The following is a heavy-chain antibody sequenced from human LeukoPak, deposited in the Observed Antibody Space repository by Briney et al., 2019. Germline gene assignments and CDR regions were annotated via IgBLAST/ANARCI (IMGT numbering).Heavy chain of an antibody. Sequence: ASVKVSCKASGYTFTGNYMHWVRQAPGQGLEWMGWINPNSGGTNYAQKFQGRVTMTRDTSISTAYMELSRLRSDDTAVYYCARGRNDYGSGSYLSAAQRNYYYYYMDVWGKGTTVTISS. CDR2: INPNSGGT. CDR1: GYTFTGNY. V-gene: IGHV1-2*02. CDR3: ARGRNDYGSGSYLSAAQRNYYYYYMDV. D-gene: IGHD3-10*01. J-gene: IGHJ6*03.